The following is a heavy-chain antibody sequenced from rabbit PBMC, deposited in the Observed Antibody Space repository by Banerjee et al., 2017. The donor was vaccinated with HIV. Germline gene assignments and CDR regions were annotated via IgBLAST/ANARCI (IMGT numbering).Heavy chain of an antibody. CDR3: ARDQTGDGVSVHTL. CDR1: GFSLSSYA. Sequence: QEQLVESGGGLVQPGGSLTLNCTVSGFSLSSYAMSWVRQAPGKGLEWIGCINTGSGSTWYASWAKGRFTISKTSSTTVTLQMTSLTAADTATYFCARDQTGDGVSVHTLWGPGTLVTVS. CDR2: INTGSGST. D-gene: IGHD2-1*01. J-gene: IGHJ4*01. V-gene: IGHV1S45*01.